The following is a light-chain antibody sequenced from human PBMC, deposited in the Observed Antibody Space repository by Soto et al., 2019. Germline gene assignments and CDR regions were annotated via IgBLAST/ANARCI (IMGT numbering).Light chain of an antibody. V-gene: IGLV2-8*01. CDR1: SSDVGGYNY. CDR3: SSYSRTNYHYV. CDR2: EVS. J-gene: IGLJ1*01. Sequence: QSALTQPPSASGSFGQSVTISCTGTSSDVGGYNYVSWYQQHPGKAPKLMIYEVSERPSGVPDRFSGSKSGNTASLTVSGLQADDEADYDCSSYSRTNYHYVCGTGTKVTVL.